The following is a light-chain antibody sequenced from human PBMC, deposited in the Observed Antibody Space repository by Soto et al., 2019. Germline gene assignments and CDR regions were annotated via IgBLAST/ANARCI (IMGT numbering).Light chain of an antibody. V-gene: IGKV3-20*01. CDR1: QIVSSTY. CDR3: QQYGVTPPNT. CDR2: GAS. J-gene: IGKJ4*01. Sequence: EIVLTQSPGTLSLSPGERATLSCRASQIVSSTYLAWFQQKPGQAPRLLIYGASTRATGIPDRFSGSGSGTDFNLTISGLEPEDFALYYCQQYGVTPPNTFGGGTK.